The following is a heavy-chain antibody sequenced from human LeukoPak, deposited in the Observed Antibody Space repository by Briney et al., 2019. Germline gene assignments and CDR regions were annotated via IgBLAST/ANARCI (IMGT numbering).Heavy chain of an antibody. CDR2: INHSGST. J-gene: IGHJ3*02. V-gene: IGHV4-34*01. Sequence: SETLSLTCAVYGGSLSGYYWIWIRQPLGKGLEWIGEINHSGSTTYNPSLKSRVTFSVDTSKNQLSLTLNSLTAADTAVYFCARSLLWPTGTSDIWGQGTMVAVSS. CDR3: ARSLLWPTGTSDI. D-gene: IGHD2-8*02. CDR1: GGSLSGYY.